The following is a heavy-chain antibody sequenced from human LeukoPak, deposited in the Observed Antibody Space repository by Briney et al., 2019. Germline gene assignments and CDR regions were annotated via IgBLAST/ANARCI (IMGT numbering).Heavy chain of an antibody. CDR3: ARASSGYDHFDY. Sequence: PGGSLRPSCAASGFTFSSYAMHWVRQAPGKGLEWVAVISYDGSNKYYADSVKGRFTISRDNSKNTLYLQMNSLRAEDTAVYYCARASSGYDHFDYWGQGTLVTVSS. CDR2: ISYDGSNK. V-gene: IGHV3-30-3*01. CDR1: GFTFSSYA. J-gene: IGHJ4*02. D-gene: IGHD3-22*01.